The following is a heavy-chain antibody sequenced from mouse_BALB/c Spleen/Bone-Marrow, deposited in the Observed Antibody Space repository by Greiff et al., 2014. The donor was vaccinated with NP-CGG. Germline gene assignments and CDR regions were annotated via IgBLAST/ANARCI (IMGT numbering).Heavy chain of an antibody. CDR1: GYTFTDYA. D-gene: IGHD3-1*01. Sequence: QVQLKESGAEVVRPGVSVKISCKGSGYTFTDYAMHWVKQGHAKSLEWIGVISTYYGDVNYSQKFKGKATMTVDKSSSTAYMELARLTSEDSAIYYCARLTQGFYYFDYWGQGTTLTVSS. J-gene: IGHJ2*01. CDR3: ARLTQGFYYFDY. V-gene: IGHV1S137*01. CDR2: ISTYYGDV.